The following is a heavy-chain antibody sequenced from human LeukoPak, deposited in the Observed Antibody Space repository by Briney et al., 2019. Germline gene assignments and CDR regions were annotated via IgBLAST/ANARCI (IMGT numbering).Heavy chain of an antibody. CDR2: INHSGST. CDR1: GGSISSSNW. CDR3: ARWGNYCSSTSCYKDWFDP. D-gene: IGHD2-2*02. Sequence: SETLSLTCAVSGGSISSSNWWSWVRQPPGKGLELIGEINHSGSTNYNPSLKSRVTISVDTSKNQFSLKLSSVTAADTAVYYCARWGNYCSSTSCYKDWFDPWGQGTLVTVSS. V-gene: IGHV4-4*02. J-gene: IGHJ5*02.